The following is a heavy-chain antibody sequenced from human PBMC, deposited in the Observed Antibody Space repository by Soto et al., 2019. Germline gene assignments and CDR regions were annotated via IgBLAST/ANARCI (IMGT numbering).Heavy chain of an antibody. J-gene: IGHJ6*02. V-gene: IGHV1-69*13. CDR1: GGTFSSYA. CDR3: ARVGEWLRAKYYYYYYGMDV. D-gene: IGHD5-12*01. Sequence: SVKVSCKASGGTFSSYAISWVRQAPGQGLEWMGGIIPIFGTANYAQKFQGRVTITADESTSTAYMELSSLRSEDTAVYYCARVGEWLRAKYYYYYYGMDVWGQGTTVTVSS. CDR2: IIPIFGTA.